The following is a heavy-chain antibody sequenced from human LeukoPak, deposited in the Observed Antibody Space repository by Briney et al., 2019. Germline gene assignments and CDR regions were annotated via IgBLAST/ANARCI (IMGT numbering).Heavy chain of an antibody. D-gene: IGHD2-2*01. CDR3: TTDWCSSTSCYDY. V-gene: IGHV3-15*01. J-gene: IGHJ4*02. CDR1: GFTFSDAW. Sequence: GGSLRLSCAASGFTFSDAWMNWVRQAPGKGLEWVGRIKSKTDGGTIDYAAPVKGRFTISRDDSKNTLYLQMNSLKTEDTAVYYCTTDWCSSTSCYDYWGQGTLVTVSS. CDR2: IKSKTDGGTI.